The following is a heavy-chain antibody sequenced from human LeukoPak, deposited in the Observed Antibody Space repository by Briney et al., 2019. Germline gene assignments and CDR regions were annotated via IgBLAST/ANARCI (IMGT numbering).Heavy chain of an antibody. CDR1: GFTFSSYA. V-gene: IGHV3-74*01. CDR2: INSDGSST. CDR3: ARYNWNSAPFDY. D-gene: IGHD1-7*01. Sequence: SGGSLRLSCAASGFTFSSYAMHWVRQAPGKGLVWVSRINSDGSSTSYADSVKGRFTISRDSAKNTLYLEMNSLRAEDTAVYYCARYNWNSAPFDYWGQGTLVTVSS. J-gene: IGHJ4*02.